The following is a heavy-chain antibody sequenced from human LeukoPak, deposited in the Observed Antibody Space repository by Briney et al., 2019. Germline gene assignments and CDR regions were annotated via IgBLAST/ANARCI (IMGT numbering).Heavy chain of an antibody. CDR3: VRGRYSSTWLDY. CDR1: GFTFSDHF. D-gene: IGHD6-13*01. J-gene: IGHJ4*02. Sequence: GGSLRLSCAASGFTFSDHFMDWVRQAPGKGLEWVGRVRNKANSYTTEYAASVTGRFTISRDDSKKSLYLQMNSLKTEDTAVYYCVRGRYSSTWLDYWGQGTLVTVSS. CDR2: VRNKANSYTT. V-gene: IGHV3-72*01.